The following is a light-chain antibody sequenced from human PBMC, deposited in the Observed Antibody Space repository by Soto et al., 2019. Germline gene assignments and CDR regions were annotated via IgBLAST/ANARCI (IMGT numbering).Light chain of an antibody. CDR1: QSVDTN. CDR2: SAS. J-gene: IGKJ2*01. CDR3: QQDYNWPPYT. Sequence: EVVMTQSPATLSVSPGDRATLSCRASQSVDTNVVWYQPKPGQPPRLLVHSASIRTTGVPAMFTGIGSGTDFNLNISGLQSDDFAIYYCQQDYNWPPYTCGQGTGRQIK. V-gene: IGKV3-15*01.